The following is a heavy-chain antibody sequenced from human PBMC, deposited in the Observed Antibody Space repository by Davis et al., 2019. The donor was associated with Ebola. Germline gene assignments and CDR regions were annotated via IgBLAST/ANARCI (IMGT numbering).Heavy chain of an antibody. D-gene: IGHD6-13*01. CDR3: AKDSSGWSFNWFDP. V-gene: IGHV3-9*01. CDR2: ISWNSGSI. Sequence: SLKISCEASGFTFDDYAMHWVRQAPGKGLEWVSGISWNSGSIGYADSVKGRFTISRDNAKNSLYLQMNSLRAEDTALYYCAKDSSGWSFNWFDPWGQGTLVTVSS. CDR1: GFTFDDYA. J-gene: IGHJ5*02.